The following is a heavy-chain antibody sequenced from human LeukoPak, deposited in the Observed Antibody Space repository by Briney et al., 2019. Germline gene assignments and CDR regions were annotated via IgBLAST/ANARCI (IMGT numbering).Heavy chain of an antibody. CDR1: GYTFTSYG. J-gene: IGHJ4*02. CDR2: MNPNSGNT. Sequence: ASVKVSCKASGYTFTSYGISWVRQAPGQGLEWMGWMNPNSGNTGYAQKFQGRVTMTRNTSISTAYMELSSLRSEDTAVYYCARGRGGSYPTFDYWGQGTLVTVSS. V-gene: IGHV1-8*02. CDR3: ARGRGGSYPTFDY. D-gene: IGHD1-26*01.